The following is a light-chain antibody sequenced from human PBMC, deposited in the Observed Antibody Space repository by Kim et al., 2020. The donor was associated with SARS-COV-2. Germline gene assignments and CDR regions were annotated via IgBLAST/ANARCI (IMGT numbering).Light chain of an antibody. Sequence: SPAKRATLSCRASQSVSSGFLAWYQQKPGQSPRLLIYGATSRATGIPDRFSGSGSGTDFTLTISRLEPEDFAVYYCQQYDSSPRTFGQGTKVDIK. CDR2: GAT. CDR3: QQYDSSPRT. J-gene: IGKJ1*01. CDR1: QSVSSGF. V-gene: IGKV3-20*01.